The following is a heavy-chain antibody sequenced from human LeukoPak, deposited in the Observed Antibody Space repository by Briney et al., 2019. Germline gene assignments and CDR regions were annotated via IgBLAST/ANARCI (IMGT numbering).Heavy chain of an antibody. CDR1: GYTFTGYY. D-gene: IGHD3-3*02. J-gene: IGHJ4*02. V-gene: IGHV1-2*02. CDR3: ARDPFLGLALFDH. Sequence: ASVTVSCKASGYTFTGYYMHWVRQAPGQGLEWMGWINPNSGGTNYAQKFQGRVTMTRDTSISTAYVELSRLRSDDTAVYYCARDPFLGLALFDHWGQGTLVTVSS. CDR2: INPNSGGT.